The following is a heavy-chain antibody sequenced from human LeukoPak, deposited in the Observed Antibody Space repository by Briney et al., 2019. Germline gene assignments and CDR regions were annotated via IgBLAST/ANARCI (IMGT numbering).Heavy chain of an antibody. CDR1: GGSFSGYY. J-gene: IGHJ4*02. CDR2: INHSGST. V-gene: IGHV4-34*01. D-gene: IGHD3-10*01. Sequence: SETLSLTCAVYGGSFSGYYWSWIRQPPGKGLEWIGEINHSGSTNYNPSLKSRVTISVDTSKNQFSLKLSSVTAADTPVYYCARVFSGGSGGYFDYWVQGTLVTVSS. CDR3: ARVFSGGSGGYFDY.